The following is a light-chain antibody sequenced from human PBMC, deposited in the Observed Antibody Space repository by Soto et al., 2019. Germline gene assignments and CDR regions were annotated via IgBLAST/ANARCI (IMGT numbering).Light chain of an antibody. Sequence: DIQLTQSPSFLSASVGDRVTITCRASQGISSYLAWYQQKPGSAPKLLIHAASTLQSGVTSRFSGSGSGTEFTLTISSLQPEDFATYYCQQLNSYPITFGQGTRLEIK. CDR3: QQLNSYPIT. J-gene: IGKJ5*01. CDR1: QGISSY. V-gene: IGKV1-9*01. CDR2: AAS.